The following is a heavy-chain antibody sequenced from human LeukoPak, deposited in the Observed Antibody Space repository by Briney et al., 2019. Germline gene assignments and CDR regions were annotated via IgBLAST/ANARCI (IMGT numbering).Heavy chain of an antibody. CDR3: ARVWDYSPRGRLDD. CDR1: GYTFTGYY. J-gene: IGHJ4*02. V-gene: IGHV1-2*06. Sequence: ASVKVSCKASGYTFTGYYMHWVRQAPGQGLEWMGRINPNSGGTNYAQNLQGRITMTTDTSTTTGYMELKSLRSDDTAVYYCARVWDYSPRGRLDDWGQGTRVTVSS. CDR2: INPNSGGT. D-gene: IGHD4-11*01.